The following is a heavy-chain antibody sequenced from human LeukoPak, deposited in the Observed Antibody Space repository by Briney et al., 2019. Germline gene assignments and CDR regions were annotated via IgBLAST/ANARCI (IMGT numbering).Heavy chain of an antibody. Sequence: ASVKVSCKASGYTFTSYAMNWVRQAPGQGLEWMGWINTNTENPTYAQGFTGRFVFSLDTSVSTAYLQISSLKAEDTAVYYCARDTSSSSRFFGWFDPWGQGTLVTVSS. CDR3: ARDTSSSSRFFGWFDP. D-gene: IGHD6-6*01. J-gene: IGHJ5*02. CDR1: GYTFTSYA. CDR2: INTNTENP. V-gene: IGHV7-4-1*02.